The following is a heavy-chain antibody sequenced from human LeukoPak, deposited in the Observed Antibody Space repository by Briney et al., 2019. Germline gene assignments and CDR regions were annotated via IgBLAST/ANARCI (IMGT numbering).Heavy chain of an antibody. CDR2: ISWNSGSI. D-gene: IGHD5-18*01. CDR1: GFTFGDYA. Sequence: QPGRSLRLSCAASGFTFGDYAMHWVRQAPGKGLEGASGISWNSGSIGYADSVKGRFTISRDNAKNSLYLQMNSLRAEDTALYYCAKGQTMVTHGGAFDIWGQGTMVTVSS. J-gene: IGHJ3*02. CDR3: AKGQTMVTHGGAFDI. V-gene: IGHV3-9*01.